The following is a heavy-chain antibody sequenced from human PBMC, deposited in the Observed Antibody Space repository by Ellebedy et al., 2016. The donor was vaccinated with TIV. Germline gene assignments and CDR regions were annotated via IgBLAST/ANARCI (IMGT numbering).Heavy chain of an antibody. CDR3: ARANMNLGASWFDP. J-gene: IGHJ5*02. D-gene: IGHD3-16*01. CDR2: LYHGGNT. Sequence: MPSETLSLTCAVSGVSLNGGGSSRSWSWIRQSPGKGLEWIGYLYHGGNTYYNPSLKSRLTLSVDRSKNHFSLSLTSVTAADTAVYYCARANMNLGASWFDPWGPGTLVTVSS. V-gene: IGHV4-30-2*06. CDR1: GVSLNGGGSS.